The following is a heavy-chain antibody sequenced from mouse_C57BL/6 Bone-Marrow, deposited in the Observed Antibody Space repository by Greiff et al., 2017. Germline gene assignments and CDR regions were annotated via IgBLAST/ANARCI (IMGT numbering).Heavy chain of an antibody. Sequence: VQLKQSGPELVKPGASVKISCKASGYSFTGYYMNWVKQSPEKSLEWIGEINPSTGGTTYNQKFKAKATLTVDKASSTAYMQLKSLTSVDAAVYYCASYGYDDGYYAMYYWGQGTSVTVSA. J-gene: IGHJ4*01. CDR3: ASYGYDDGYYAMYY. V-gene: IGHV1-42*01. D-gene: IGHD2-2*01. CDR2: INPSTGGT. CDR1: GYSFTGYY.